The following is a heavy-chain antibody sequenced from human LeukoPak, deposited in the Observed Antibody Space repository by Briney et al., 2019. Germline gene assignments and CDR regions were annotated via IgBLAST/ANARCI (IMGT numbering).Heavy chain of an antibody. CDR1: GFTFSSCD. V-gene: IGHV3-13*04. CDR3: VRATAGFDY. CDR2: IGTAGDT. J-gene: IGHJ4*02. Sequence: PGGSLRLSCAASGFTFSSCDMHWVRQATGKGLEWVSMIGTAGDTYYPASVKGRFTISRENAKNSLYLQMNSLRAGDTAVYYCVRATAGFDYWGQGTLVTVSS.